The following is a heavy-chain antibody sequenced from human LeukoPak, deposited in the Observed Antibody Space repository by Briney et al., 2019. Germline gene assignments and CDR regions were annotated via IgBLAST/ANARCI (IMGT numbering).Heavy chain of an antibody. CDR3: ARGFSGVATVDP. CDR2: IYYSGST. V-gene: IGHV4-30-4*01. CDR1: GGSISSGDYY. J-gene: IGHJ5*02. Sequence: SETLSLTCTVSGGSISSGDYYWSWIRQPPGKGLEWIGYIYYSGSTYYNPSLKSRVTISVDTSKNQFSLKLSSVTAADTAVYYCARGFSGVATVDPWGQRTLVTVSS. D-gene: IGHD5-12*01.